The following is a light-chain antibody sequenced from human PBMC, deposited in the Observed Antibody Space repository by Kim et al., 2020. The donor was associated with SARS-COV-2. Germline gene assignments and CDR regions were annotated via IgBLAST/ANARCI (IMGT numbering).Light chain of an antibody. J-gene: IGKJ5*01. CDR3: QQRYNWPT. V-gene: IGKV3-11*01. Sequence: SLSPGESATLSCRASQSVGSHLAWYQQRPGQAPRLLIYDTSNRATGIPGRFSGSGSGTDFTLTISSLEPEDFAVYYCQQRYNWPTFGQGTRLEIK. CDR2: DTS. CDR1: QSVGSH.